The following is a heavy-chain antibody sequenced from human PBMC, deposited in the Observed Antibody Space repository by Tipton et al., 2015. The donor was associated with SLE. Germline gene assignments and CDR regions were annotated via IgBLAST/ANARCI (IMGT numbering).Heavy chain of an antibody. CDR1: GGSISSYY. V-gene: IGHV4-4*09. CDR3: ARGRRGAYYDFWSGYYARSIFDY. CDR2: IYTSGST. J-gene: IGHJ4*02. D-gene: IGHD3-3*01. Sequence: TLSLTCTVSGGSISSYYWSWIRQPPGKGLEWIGYIYTSGSTNYNPSLKSRVTISVDTSKNQFSLKLSSVTAADTAVYYCARGRRGAYYDFWSGYYARSIFDYWGQGTLVTVSS.